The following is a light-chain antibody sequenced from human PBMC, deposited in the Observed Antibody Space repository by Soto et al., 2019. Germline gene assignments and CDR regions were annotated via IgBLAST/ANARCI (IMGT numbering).Light chain of an antibody. J-gene: IGKJ3*01. CDR3: QQRSNWPP. Sequence: EIVLTQPPATLSLSPGERATLSCRSSQSVSSYLAWYQQKPGQAPRLLIYDASNRATGIPARFSGSGSGTDFTLTISSLEPEDFAVYYCQQRSNWPPFGPGTKVDI. CDR1: QSVSSY. CDR2: DAS. V-gene: IGKV3-11*01.